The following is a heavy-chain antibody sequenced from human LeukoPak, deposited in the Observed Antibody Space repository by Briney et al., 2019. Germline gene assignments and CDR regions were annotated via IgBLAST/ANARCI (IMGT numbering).Heavy chain of an antibody. CDR1: GGPISRNSYY. J-gene: IGHJ4*02. CDR3: AKGRSPKPPFDY. V-gene: IGHV4-39*01. Sequence: SETLSLTCTVSGGPISRNSYYWGWIRQSPGKGLEWVAIFYYSGTTFKNPSIKSRVTISVDPSQNQFSLNLKSVTAADTAVYFCAKGRSPKPPFDYWGQGTLVTVSS. CDR2: FYYSGTT.